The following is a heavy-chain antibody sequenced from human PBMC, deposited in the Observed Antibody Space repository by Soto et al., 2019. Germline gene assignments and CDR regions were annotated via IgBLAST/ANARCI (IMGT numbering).Heavy chain of an antibody. CDR3: AKSNVAVAGPVDY. Sequence: EVQLLESGGGLVQPGESLRLSCAASGLTFSSYAMSWVRQAPGKGLEWVSTISGSGGSTHYADSVKGQFTISRDNSKNMLYLQVNSLRADDTAVYYCAKSNVAVAGPVDYWGQGTLVTVSS. V-gene: IGHV3-23*01. CDR2: ISGSGGST. D-gene: IGHD6-19*01. J-gene: IGHJ4*02. CDR1: GLTFSSYA.